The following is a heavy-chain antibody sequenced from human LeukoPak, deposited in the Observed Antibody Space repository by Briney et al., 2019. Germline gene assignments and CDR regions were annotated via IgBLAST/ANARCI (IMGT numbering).Heavy chain of an antibody. V-gene: IGHV1-46*01. J-gene: IGHJ6*02. Sequence: GASVKVSCKASGYTFTRYYMHWVRQAPGQGLDWMGIINPSGGSTRYAQRFQGRVTMTRDTSTSTVYMELSSLRSEDTAVYYCARDPSKYLYYYYGMDVWGQGTTVTVSS. CDR2: INPSGGST. D-gene: IGHD4-11*01. CDR1: GYTFTRYY. CDR3: ARDPSKYLYYYYGMDV.